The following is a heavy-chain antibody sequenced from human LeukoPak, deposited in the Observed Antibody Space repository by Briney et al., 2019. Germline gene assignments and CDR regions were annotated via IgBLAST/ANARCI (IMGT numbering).Heavy chain of an antibody. CDR3: ARVPSRANDDSSSWYGSRSIDY. V-gene: IGHV1-8*01. CDR2: MNPNSGNT. Sequence: GASVKVSCKASGYTFTSYDINWVRQATGQGLEWMGWMNPNSGNTGYAQKFQGRVTMTRNTSISTAYMELSSLRSEDTAVYYCARVPSRANDDSSSWYGSRSIDYWGQGTLVTVSS. D-gene: IGHD6-13*01. J-gene: IGHJ4*02. CDR1: GYTFTSYD.